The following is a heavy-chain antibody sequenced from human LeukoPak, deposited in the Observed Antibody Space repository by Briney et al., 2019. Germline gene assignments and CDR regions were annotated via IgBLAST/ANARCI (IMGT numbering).Heavy chain of an antibody. CDR3: AKEVEVSPGPDY. CDR1: GFTFSDHY. J-gene: IGHJ4*02. V-gene: IGHV3-11*06. Sequence: GGSLRLSCAASGFTFSDHYMTWIRQAPGKGLEWLSYISHSSSYTNYADSVKGRFTISRDNAKNSLYLQMNSLRAEDTAVYYCAKEVEVSPGPDYWGQGTLVTVSS. D-gene: IGHD2-15*01. CDR2: ISHSSSYT.